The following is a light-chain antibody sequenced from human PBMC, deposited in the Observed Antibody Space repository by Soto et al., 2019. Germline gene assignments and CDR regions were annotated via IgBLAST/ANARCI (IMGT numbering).Light chain of an antibody. J-gene: IGLJ2*01. CDR1: SSNIGAGHD. CDR2: ANN. Sequence: QSVLTQSPSVSGAPGQRVTISCTGTSSNIGAGHDVQWYQQLPGTAPKLLIYANNNRPSGVPDRFSGSRSATSASLAITGLQTKDEADYYCQSYDSSLHVVFGGGTKLTVL. V-gene: IGLV1-40*01. CDR3: QSYDSSLHVV.